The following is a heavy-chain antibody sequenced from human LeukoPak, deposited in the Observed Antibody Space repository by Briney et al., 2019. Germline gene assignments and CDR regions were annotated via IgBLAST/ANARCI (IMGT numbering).Heavy chain of an antibody. CDR3: AKEGRSLQTY. D-gene: IGHD5-24*01. Sequence: GGSLRLSCAAPGFMFSSNWMSWVRLAPGKGLEWVANIKEDGTETYYVDSVKGRFTISRDNAKNSLYLQMNSLRVEDTAVYYCAKEGRSLQTYWGQGTLVTVSS. J-gene: IGHJ4*02. V-gene: IGHV3-7*03. CDR1: GFMFSSNW. CDR2: IKEDGTET.